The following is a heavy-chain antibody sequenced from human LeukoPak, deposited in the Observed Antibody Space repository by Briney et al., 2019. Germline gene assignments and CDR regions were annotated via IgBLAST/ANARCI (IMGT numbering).Heavy chain of an antibody. Sequence: GGSLRLSCAASGFIFSNHGMNWVRQAPGKGLEWVSGISPRGDITYYTDSVKGRFTVSRDNFKNTVHLQVNSLRPEDTAVYFCAKDDAWIRFASWGQGILVTVSS. CDR3: AKDDAWIRFAS. J-gene: IGHJ5*01. D-gene: IGHD5-12*01. CDR1: GFIFSNHG. CDR2: ISPRGDIT. V-gene: IGHV3-23*01.